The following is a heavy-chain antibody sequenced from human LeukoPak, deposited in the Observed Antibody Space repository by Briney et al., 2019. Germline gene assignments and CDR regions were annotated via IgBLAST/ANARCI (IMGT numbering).Heavy chain of an antibody. D-gene: IGHD2-8*01. V-gene: IGHV3-23*01. CDR3: AKVSEGMYYFDF. J-gene: IGHJ4*01. CDR2: IDGSGGRT. Sequence: GGSLRLSCAASGFTFSSHAMSWVRQAPGKGLECVSTIDGSGGRTYYADSVKGRFTISRDNSKNTLYLQMNSLRAGDTAVYYCAKVSEGMYYFDFWGQETLVTVSS. CDR1: GFTFSSHA.